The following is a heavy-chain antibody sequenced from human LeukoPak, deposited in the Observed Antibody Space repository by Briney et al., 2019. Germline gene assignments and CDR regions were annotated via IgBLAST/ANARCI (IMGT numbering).Heavy chain of an antibody. CDR3: AKDRGYSSSSGYYYMDV. V-gene: IGHV3-30*02. J-gene: IGHJ6*03. D-gene: IGHD6-6*01. Sequence: PGGSLRLSCAASGFTFSSYGMHWVRQAPGKRLEWVAFIRYDGSNKYYADSVKGRFTISRYNSKNTLYLQMNSLRAEDTAVYYCAKDRGYSSSSGYYYMDVWGKGTTVTVSS. CDR1: GFTFSSYG. CDR2: IRYDGSNK.